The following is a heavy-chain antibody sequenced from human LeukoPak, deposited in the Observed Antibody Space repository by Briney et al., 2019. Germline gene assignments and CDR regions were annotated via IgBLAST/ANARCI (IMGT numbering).Heavy chain of an antibody. J-gene: IGHJ5*02. Sequence: GGSLRLSCTPSGFTFRDYAIPWARQAPGKGLEWVSFIRTKRNGGASDYAAPVKGKFTMPRDDSRSIAYLQMNSLKTEDTGVYYCTRDPPPFPWGQGTLVTVSS. V-gene: IGHV3-49*04. CDR3: TRDPPPFP. CDR1: GFTFRDYA. CDR2: IRTKRNGGAS.